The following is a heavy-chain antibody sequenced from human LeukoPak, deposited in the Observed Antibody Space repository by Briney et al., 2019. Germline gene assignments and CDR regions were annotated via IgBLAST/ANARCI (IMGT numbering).Heavy chain of an antibody. CDR2: IYNGGST. V-gene: IGHV3-53*01. J-gene: IGHJ4*02. Sequence: GGSLRLSCAVSGFTVSSKYMSWVRQAPGKGLEWVSVIYNGGSTYYADSVQGRFSISRDNSKNTLYLQMNSLRAEDTAVYYCAREEGYSYGYHYFDYWGQGTLVTVSS. D-gene: IGHD5-18*01. CDR1: GFTVSSKY. CDR3: AREEGYSYGYHYFDY.